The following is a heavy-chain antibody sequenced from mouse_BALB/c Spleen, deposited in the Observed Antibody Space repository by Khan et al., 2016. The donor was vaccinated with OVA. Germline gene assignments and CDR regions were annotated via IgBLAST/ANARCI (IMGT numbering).Heavy chain of an antibody. CDR1: GYSIASDYA. V-gene: IGHV3-2*02. CDR3: ARVYGGDFDY. CDR2: ISYSGNT. D-gene: IGHD1-1*01. J-gene: IGHJ2*01. Sequence: VQLKESGPGLVKPSQSLSLTCNVTGYSIASDYAWNWIRQFPGNKLEWMGFISYSGNTNYNQSLKSRISFTRDKSKNQFFLQLNSVTSEDTATYYCARVYGGDFDYWGQGTTLTVSS.